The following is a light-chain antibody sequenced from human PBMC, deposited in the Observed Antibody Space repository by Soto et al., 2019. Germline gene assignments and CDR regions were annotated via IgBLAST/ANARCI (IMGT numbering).Light chain of an antibody. CDR2: ANN. Sequence: QSVPTQPPSASGTPGQRVTISCSGSSSNIGISAVNWSQQLPGSAPKLLIYANNQRPSGVPDRFSGSKSGTSASLAISGLQSEDEADYYCVAWDDGLNAYVFGTGTKLTVL. V-gene: IGLV1-44*01. CDR1: SSNIGISA. CDR3: VAWDDGLNAYV. J-gene: IGLJ1*01.